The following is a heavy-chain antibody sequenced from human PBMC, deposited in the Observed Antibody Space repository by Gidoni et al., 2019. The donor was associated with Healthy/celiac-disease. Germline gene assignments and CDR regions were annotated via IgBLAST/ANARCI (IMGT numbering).Heavy chain of an antibody. J-gene: IGHJ4*02. CDR3: AKDGYCSGGSCYGYFDY. D-gene: IGHD2-15*01. CDR1: VFTFDDSN. CDR2: ISWDGGST. V-gene: IGHV3-43*01. Sequence: EVQLVESGGVVVQPGGSLILSCAASVFTFDDSNMHWVGQAPGKGLEWVSLISWDGGSTYYADSVKGRFTISRDNSKNSLYLQMNSLRTEDTALYYCAKDGYCSGGSCYGYFDYWGQGTLVTVSS.